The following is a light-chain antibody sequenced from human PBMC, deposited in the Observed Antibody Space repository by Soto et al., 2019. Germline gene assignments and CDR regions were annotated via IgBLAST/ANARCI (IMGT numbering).Light chain of an antibody. CDR1: QDIGDA. V-gene: IGKV1-17*01. CDR2: DAS. J-gene: IGKJ1*01. Sequence: DIQMTQSPSSLSASVGDRVTLTCRASQDIGDALDWYQQKPGKPPNRLIYDASTLQRGVPSRFSGSGSGTVFTLTISSLRPEDFATYYCLQDNTFPWTFGQGTKVDFK. CDR3: LQDNTFPWT.